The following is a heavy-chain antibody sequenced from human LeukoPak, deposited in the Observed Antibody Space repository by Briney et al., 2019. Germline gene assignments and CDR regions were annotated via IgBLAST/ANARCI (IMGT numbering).Heavy chain of an antibody. D-gene: IGHD3-22*01. CDR2: INNSGDST. Sequence: PGGSLRLSCAASGFTFSSYAMSWVRQAPGEGLEWVSTINNSGDSTYYADSVRGRFTISRDNSKNTLYLQMNSLRAEDTAVYYCARATMIVVVVYYYFDYWGQGTLVAVSS. CDR3: ARATMIVVVVYYYFDY. J-gene: IGHJ4*02. CDR1: GFTFSSYA. V-gene: IGHV3-23*01.